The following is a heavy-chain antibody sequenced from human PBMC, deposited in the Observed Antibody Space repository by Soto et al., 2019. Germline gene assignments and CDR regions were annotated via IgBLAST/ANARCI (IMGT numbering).Heavy chain of an antibody. CDR1: SGSISSSTYY. J-gene: IGHJ4*01. V-gene: IGHV4-39*01. CDR2: IYYSGNT. CDR3: ARHWSVPAGSWYLDY. D-gene: IGHD2-2*01. Sequence: QRLQESGPGLVKPSETLSLTCTVSSGSISSSTYYWGWIRQPPGKGLEWIGNIYYSGNTYYNPSLKSRVTISVDPCKNPVSLKLNSVTAADTAVYYCARHWSVPAGSWYLDYCGHGTLVTVSS.